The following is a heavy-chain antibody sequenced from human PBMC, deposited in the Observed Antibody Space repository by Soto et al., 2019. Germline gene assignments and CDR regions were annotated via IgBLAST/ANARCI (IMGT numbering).Heavy chain of an antibody. D-gene: IGHD4-17*01. J-gene: IGHJ2*01. CDR1: GGSITSDGYY. Sequence: QVQLQESGPGLVKPSQTLSLTCTVSGGSITSDGYYWNWIRQHPGKGLEWIGYIYYSGSTYYNPSLKGRVAISMDTSKNQVSLKLNFVTAADTAVYFCARNDYGDYGWYFDLWGRGTLVAVSS. V-gene: IGHV4-31*03. CDR3: ARNDYGDYGWYFDL. CDR2: IYYSGST.